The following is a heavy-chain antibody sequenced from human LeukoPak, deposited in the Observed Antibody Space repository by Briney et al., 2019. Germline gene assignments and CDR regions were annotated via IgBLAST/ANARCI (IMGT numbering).Heavy chain of an antibody. V-gene: IGHV3-23*01. CDR2: LTGSGGNT. CDR3: VKFRGIQHYNYHMDV. D-gene: IGHD3-10*01. J-gene: IGHJ6*03. Sequence: GGSLRLSCAASGFTVSSYAMSWVRQAPGKGLEWVSGLTGSGGNTYYADSVKGRFTISRDNSKNTLSLQMNSLRTEDTAVYYCVKFRGIQHYNYHMDVWGKGTTVTVSS. CDR1: GFTVSSYA.